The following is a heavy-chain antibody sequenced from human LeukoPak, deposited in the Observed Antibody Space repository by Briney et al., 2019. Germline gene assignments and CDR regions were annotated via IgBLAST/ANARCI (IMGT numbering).Heavy chain of an antibody. D-gene: IGHD6-19*01. J-gene: IGHJ4*02. Sequence: ASVKVSCKASGYTFTSYGISWVRQGHGQGLEWMGWISAYNGNTNYAQKRQGRVTMTTDTSTSTAYMELRSLGSDDTAVYYCARGGSGWYLDYWGQGTLVAGSS. CDR2: ISAYNGNT. V-gene: IGHV1-18*01. CDR3: ARGGSGWYLDY. CDR1: GYTFTSYG.